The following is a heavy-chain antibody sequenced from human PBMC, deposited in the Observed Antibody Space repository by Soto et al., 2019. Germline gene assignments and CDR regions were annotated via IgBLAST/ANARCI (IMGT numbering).Heavy chain of an antibody. J-gene: IGHJ4*02. CDR1: GFTFSSCA. CDR2: ISAGGIT. Sequence: WGSLRLSCAASGFTFSSCAMSWVRQAPGKGLEWVSAISAGGITYYADSVKGRFTISRDISKNTLYLQMNSLRAEDTAVYYCAKRELPRTFDYWGQGTLVTVS. V-gene: IGHV3-23*01. D-gene: IGHD1-26*01. CDR3: AKRELPRTFDY.